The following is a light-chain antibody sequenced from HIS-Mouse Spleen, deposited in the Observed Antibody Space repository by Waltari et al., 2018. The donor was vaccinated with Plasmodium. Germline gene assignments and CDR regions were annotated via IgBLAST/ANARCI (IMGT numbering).Light chain of an antibody. CDR2: EDR. J-gene: IGLJ3*02. V-gene: IGLV3-10*01. CDR3: YSTDSSGNHRV. Sequence: SYELTQPPSVSVSPGQTARITCSGDALPKNYAYWYQHKSGQAPVLVIYEDRKRPSGIPERFSGSSSGTMATLTISGAQVEDEADYYCYSTDSSGNHRVFGGGTKLTVL. CDR1: ALPKNY.